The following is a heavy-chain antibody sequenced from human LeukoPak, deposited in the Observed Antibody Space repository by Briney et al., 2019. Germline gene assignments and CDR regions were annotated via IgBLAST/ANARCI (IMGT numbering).Heavy chain of an antibody. Sequence: GEPLKISCKDSGYSFTSYWIGWVRQMPGKGLEWMGIIYPGDSDTRYSPSFQGQVTISADKSISTAYLQWSSLKASDTAIYYCARRTYSSSWRLYNWFDPWGQGTLVTVSS. CDR1: GYSFTSYW. D-gene: IGHD6-13*01. CDR2: IYPGDSDT. CDR3: ARRTYSSSWRLYNWFDP. J-gene: IGHJ5*02. V-gene: IGHV5-51*01.